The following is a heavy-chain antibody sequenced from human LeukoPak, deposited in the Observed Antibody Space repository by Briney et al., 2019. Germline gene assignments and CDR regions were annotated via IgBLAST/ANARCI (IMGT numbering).Heavy chain of an antibody. CDR2: ISYDESNK. J-gene: IGHJ6*02. Sequence: GGSLRLSCATSGFTFSSYGMHWVRQAPGKGLEWVAVISYDESNKYYADSVMGRFTISRDNSKNTLYLQMNSLRAEDTAVYYCAKDSSSGSSYYFHGMDVWGQGTTVIVSS. CDR3: AKDSSSGSSYYFHGMDV. V-gene: IGHV3-30*18. D-gene: IGHD3-10*01. CDR1: GFTFSSYG.